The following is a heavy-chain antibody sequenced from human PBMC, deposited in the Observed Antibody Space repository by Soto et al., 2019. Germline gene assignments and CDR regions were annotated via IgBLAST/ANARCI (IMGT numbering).Heavy chain of an antibody. Sequence: QVQLVESGGGVVQPGRSLRLSCAASGFTFSSYAMHWVRQAPGKGLEWVAVISYDGSNKYYADSVKGRFTISRDNSKNKLYLQMNSLRAEDTAVYYCAREGRIAVAGTPYYYYGMDVWGQGTTVTVSS. V-gene: IGHV3-30-3*01. CDR3: AREGRIAVAGTPYYYYGMDV. D-gene: IGHD6-19*01. CDR1: GFTFSSYA. CDR2: ISYDGSNK. J-gene: IGHJ6*02.